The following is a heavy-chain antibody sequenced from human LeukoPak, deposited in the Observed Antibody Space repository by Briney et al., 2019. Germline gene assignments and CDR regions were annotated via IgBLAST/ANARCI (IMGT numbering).Heavy chain of an antibody. D-gene: IGHD3-10*01. CDR2: IKSKTDGGTT. J-gene: IGHJ4*02. V-gene: IGHV3-15*01. Sequence: PGGSLRLSCAASGFTFSNAWMSWVRQAPGKGLEWVGRIKSKTDGGTTDYAAPVKGIFTISRDDSKNTLYLQMNSLKTEDTAVYYCTTEGVWFGELGFFDYWGQGTLVTVSS. CDR3: TTEGVWFGELGFFDY. CDR1: GFTFSNAW.